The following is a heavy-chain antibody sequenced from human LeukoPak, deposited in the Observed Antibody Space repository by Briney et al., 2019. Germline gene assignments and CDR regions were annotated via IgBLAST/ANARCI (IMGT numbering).Heavy chain of an antibody. J-gene: IGHJ6*02. CDR1: GGSISSYY. CDR3: ARDNVLGYCSGGSCPGLDV. CDR2: IYYSGST. V-gene: IGHV4-59*01. D-gene: IGHD2-15*01. Sequence: SETLSLTCTVSGGSISSYYWSWIRQPPGKGLEWIGYIYYSGSTNYNPSLKSRVTISVDTSKSQFSLKLSSVTAADTAVYYCARDNVLGYCSGGSCPGLDVWGQGTTVTVSS.